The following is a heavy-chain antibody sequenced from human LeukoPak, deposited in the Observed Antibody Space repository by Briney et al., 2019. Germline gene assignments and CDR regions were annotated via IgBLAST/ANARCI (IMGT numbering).Heavy chain of an antibody. D-gene: IGHD4-17*01. J-gene: IGHJ4*02. CDR1: GGSIRSYY. Sequence: SGTLSLTCTVSGGSIRSYYWSWIRQPPGKGLEWIGYIYYSGSTNYNPSLKSRVSISVDTSKNQFSLKLSSVTAADTAVYYCARTGSTVTMLYPFDHWGQGTLVTVSS. CDR2: IYYSGST. CDR3: ARTGSTVTMLYPFDH. V-gene: IGHV4-59*01.